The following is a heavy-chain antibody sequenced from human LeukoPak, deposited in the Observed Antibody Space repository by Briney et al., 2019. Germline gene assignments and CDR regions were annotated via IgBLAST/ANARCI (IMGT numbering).Heavy chain of an antibody. CDR3: ARGGYCSGGSCYFPFDY. V-gene: IGHV1-69*05. J-gene: IGHJ4*02. CDR1: GGTFSSYA. Sequence: SVKVSCKASGGTFSSYAISWVRQAPGQGLEWMGGIIPIFGTANYAQKFQGRVTITTDESTSTAYMELSSLRSEDTAVYYCARGGYCSGGSCYFPFDYWGQGTLVTVSS. D-gene: IGHD2-15*01. CDR2: IIPIFGTA.